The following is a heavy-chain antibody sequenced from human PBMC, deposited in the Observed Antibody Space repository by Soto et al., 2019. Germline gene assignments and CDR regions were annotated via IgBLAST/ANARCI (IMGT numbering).Heavy chain of an antibody. D-gene: IGHD2-8*01. Sequence: SPTLSITCAISGDSVSSNSAAWNWIRQSPSRGLEWLGRTYYRSKWYNDYAVSVRSRITINPDTSKNQFSLQLNSVTPEDTAVYYCARIFYCTNGVCYRPFDYWGQGTLVTVSS. CDR2: TYYRSKWYN. CDR1: GDSVSSNSAA. V-gene: IGHV6-1*01. J-gene: IGHJ4*02. CDR3: ARIFYCTNGVCYRPFDY.